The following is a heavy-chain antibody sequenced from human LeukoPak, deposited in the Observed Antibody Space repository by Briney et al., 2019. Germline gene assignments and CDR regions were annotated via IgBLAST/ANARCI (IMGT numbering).Heavy chain of an antibody. CDR3: ARAGVAVAGTSGY. D-gene: IGHD6-19*01. Sequence: SVKVSCKASGGTFSSYAISWVRQAPGQGLEWMGGIIPIFGTANYAQKLQGRVTMTTDTSTSTAYMELRSLRSDDTAVYYCARAGVAVAGTSGYWGQGTLVTVSS. J-gene: IGHJ4*02. V-gene: IGHV1-69*05. CDR1: GGTFSSYA. CDR2: IIPIFGTA.